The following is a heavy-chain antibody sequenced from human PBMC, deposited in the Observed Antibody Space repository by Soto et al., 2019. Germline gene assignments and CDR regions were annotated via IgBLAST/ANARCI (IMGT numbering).Heavy chain of an antibody. Sequence: EDQLLESGGGSAQPGGALRLSCVASGFTFNNYAMNVVRQAPGNGLEWVASISDRATTTYYADSVKGRFTIYRYNSKNTLHLQMNRLRAEDTAVYFCARGYVGSWSHFDSWGQGTLVTVSS. CDR1: GFTFNNYA. V-gene: IGHV3-23*01. D-gene: IGHD2-15*01. CDR2: ISDRATTT. J-gene: IGHJ4*02. CDR3: ARGYVGSWSHFDS.